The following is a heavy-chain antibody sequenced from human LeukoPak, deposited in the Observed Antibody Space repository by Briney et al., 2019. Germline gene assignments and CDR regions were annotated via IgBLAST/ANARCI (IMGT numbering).Heavy chain of an antibody. D-gene: IGHD2-15*01. Sequence: GGSLRLSCAASGFTFSSYSMKWVRQAPGKGLEWVSYISSSSTIYYADSVKGRFTISRDNAKNSLYLQMNSLRDEDTAVYYCARDYCSGVTCHPDYWGQGTLVTVSS. CDR2: ISSSSTI. V-gene: IGHV3-48*02. J-gene: IGHJ4*02. CDR3: ARDYCSGVTCHPDY. CDR1: GFTFSSYS.